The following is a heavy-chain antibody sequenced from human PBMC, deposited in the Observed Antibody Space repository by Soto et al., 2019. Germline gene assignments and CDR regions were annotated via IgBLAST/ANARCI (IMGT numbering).Heavy chain of an antibody. CDR2: ITSDTKTI. V-gene: IGHV3-48*02. CDR3: ARSVEGHFDY. Sequence: EVQLVESGGDLVQRGGSLRLSCAASGFTFNIYSMIWVRQAPGKGLEWFSYITSDTKTIKYADSVKGRFTISRDNAKNSVYLQMNSLRDEDTAVYYCARSVEGHFDYWGQGTVVTVSS. D-gene: IGHD6-19*01. CDR1: GFTFNIYS. J-gene: IGHJ4*02.